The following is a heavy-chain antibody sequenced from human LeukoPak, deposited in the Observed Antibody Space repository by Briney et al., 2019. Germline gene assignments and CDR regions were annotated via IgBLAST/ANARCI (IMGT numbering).Heavy chain of an antibody. CDR1: GGTISSGGYY. V-gene: IGHV4-31*03. Sequence: SETLSLTCTVSGGTISSGGYYWSSIRQHPGKGLEWIGYIYYSGSTYYNPSLKSRVTISVDTSKNQFSLKLSSVTAADTAVYYCARDDYGGHFDYWGQGTLVTVSS. CDR2: IYYSGST. D-gene: IGHD4-23*01. J-gene: IGHJ4*02. CDR3: ARDDYGGHFDY.